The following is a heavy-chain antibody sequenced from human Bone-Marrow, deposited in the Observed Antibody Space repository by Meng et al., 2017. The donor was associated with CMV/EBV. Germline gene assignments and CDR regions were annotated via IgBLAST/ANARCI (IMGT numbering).Heavy chain of an antibody. CDR1: GYTFPNYG. Sequence: ASVKVSCKASGYTFPNYGISWVRQAPGQGLEWMGWVNPNDGATNYARKFQGRVTMTRDTSISTVYMELSSLTSDDTAIYFCARKHLLSWFDPWGQGTLVTVSS. CDR2: VNPNDGAT. CDR3: ARKHLLSWFDP. V-gene: IGHV1-18*01. D-gene: IGHD2/OR15-2a*01. J-gene: IGHJ5*01.